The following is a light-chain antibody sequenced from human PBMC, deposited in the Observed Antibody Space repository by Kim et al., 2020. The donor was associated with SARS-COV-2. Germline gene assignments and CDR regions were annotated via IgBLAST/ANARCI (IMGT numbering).Light chain of an antibody. V-gene: IGKV3-15*01. CDR2: GAY. J-gene: IGKJ1*01. Sequence: VSPGEMAPHSCMAGQKFLSNIAWYQQKPGQAPRLRIYGAYTSATGIPAGFSGSGSGTEFTLTISSLQSEDFVIYYCQQYYNWPRTFGQGTKVDIK. CDR1: QKFLSN. CDR3: QQYYNWPRT.